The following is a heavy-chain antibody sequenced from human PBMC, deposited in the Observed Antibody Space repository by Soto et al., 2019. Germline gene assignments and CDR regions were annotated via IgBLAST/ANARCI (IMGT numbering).Heavy chain of an antibody. CDR2: IDTSGST. V-gene: IGHV4-4*07. Sequence: PSETLSLTFSVSGGSISTYYCNWIRQPAGKGLEWMGRIDTSGSTNYNPSLKSRVTMSVDTSKNQFSLKLSSLTAADTAVYYCARGGHDLWSGPFDYWGQGTPVTVS. D-gene: IGHD3-3*01. J-gene: IGHJ4*02. CDR1: GGSISTYY. CDR3: ARGGHDLWSGPFDY.